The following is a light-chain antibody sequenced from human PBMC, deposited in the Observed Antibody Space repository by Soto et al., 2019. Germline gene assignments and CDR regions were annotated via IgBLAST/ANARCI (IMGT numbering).Light chain of an antibody. CDR1: SSDIGSYNL. V-gene: IGLV2-23*01. CDR3: CSYAGSSTYV. J-gene: IGLJ1*01. Sequence: QSALTQPASVSGSPGQSITFSCTGTSSDIGSYNLVSWYRQHPGKAPKLMIYEGSKRPSGVSDRFSGSKSGNTASLTISGLQAEDEADYYCCSYAGSSTYVFGTGTKVTVL. CDR2: EGS.